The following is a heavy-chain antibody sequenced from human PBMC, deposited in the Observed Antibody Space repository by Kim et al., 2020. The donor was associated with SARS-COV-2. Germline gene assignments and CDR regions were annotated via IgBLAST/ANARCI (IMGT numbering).Heavy chain of an antibody. CDR2: IWFDGFNK. Sequence: GGSLRLSCAASGFTFSNHGMHWVRQAPGKGLDWVAVIWFDGFNKFYADSVKGRFTISRDNSKNTLFLQMNSLRAEDTAVYYCARDVSGSSGVNYFDYWGQGTLVTVSS. D-gene: IGHD3-10*01. J-gene: IGHJ4*02. V-gene: IGHV3-33*01. CDR1: GFTFSNHG. CDR3: ARDVSGSSGVNYFDY.